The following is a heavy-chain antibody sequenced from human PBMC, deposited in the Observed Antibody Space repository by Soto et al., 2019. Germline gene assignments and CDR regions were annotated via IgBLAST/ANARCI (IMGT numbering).Heavy chain of an antibody. Sequence: GGSLRLSCAASGLSVSSNYMSWVRQAPGKGLEWVSSVSGSGAGTYYADSVKGRFTISRDNSKNTLYLQMNSLRVDDTAVYYCAKIRDSYGMDVWGQGTTVTVSS. CDR1: GLSVSSNY. CDR2: VSGSGAGT. CDR3: AKIRDSYGMDV. J-gene: IGHJ6*02. D-gene: IGHD3-10*01. V-gene: IGHV3-23*01.